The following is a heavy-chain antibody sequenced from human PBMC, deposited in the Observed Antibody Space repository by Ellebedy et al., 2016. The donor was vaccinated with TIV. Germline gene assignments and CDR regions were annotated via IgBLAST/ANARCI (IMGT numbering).Heavy chain of an antibody. CDR2: IYYSGST. V-gene: IGHV4-59*01. CDR1: GGSISRYY. Sequence: SETLSLTXTVSGGSISRYYWSCIRQPPGKGLEWIGYIYYSGSTNYNPSLKSRVTISVDTSKNQFSLKLSSVTAADTAVYYCASSEAGTLVYWGQGTLVTVSS. CDR3: ASSEAGTLVY. J-gene: IGHJ4*02. D-gene: IGHD6-13*01.